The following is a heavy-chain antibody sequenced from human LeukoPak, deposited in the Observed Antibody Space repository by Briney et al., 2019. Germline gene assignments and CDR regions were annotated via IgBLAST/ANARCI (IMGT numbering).Heavy chain of an antibody. J-gene: IGHJ6*02. D-gene: IGHD3-10*01. CDR1: GLTVSSDY. Sequence: HPGRSLRLSCAASGLTVSSDYMSWVRQAPGKGLEWVSVIYTGGSTYYTDSVKGRFTFSRDNSKNTLYLQMNSLRAEDTAVYYCARNYYGSGSYYYDYYYGMDVWGQGTTVTVSS. CDR3: ARNYYGSGSYYYDYYYGMDV. CDR2: IYTGGST. V-gene: IGHV3-66*01.